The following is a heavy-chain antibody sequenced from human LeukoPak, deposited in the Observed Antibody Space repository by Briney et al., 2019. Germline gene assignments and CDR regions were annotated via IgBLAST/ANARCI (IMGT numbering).Heavy chain of an antibody. Sequence: GGSLRLSCAASGFPLRSHAVSWVRLAPGKGLEWVSGISGSGGSSDYAASVKGRFTISRDISKNALYLEMNSLRVEDTAVYYCVKGGSHDESGYFTKPFDYWGQGTPVTVSS. CDR3: VKGGSHDESGYFTKPFDY. J-gene: IGHJ4*02. V-gene: IGHV3-23*01. CDR2: ISGSGGSS. CDR1: GFPLRSHA. D-gene: IGHD3-3*01.